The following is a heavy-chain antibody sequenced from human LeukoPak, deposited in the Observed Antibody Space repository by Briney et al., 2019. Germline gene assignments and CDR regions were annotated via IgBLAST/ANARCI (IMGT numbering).Heavy chain of an antibody. V-gene: IGHV1-69*13. CDR1: RGTFSSYA. D-gene: IGHD6-19*01. CDR2: ITPMFGTA. CDR3: AKDPSGQWLVDY. J-gene: IGHJ4*02. Sequence: GASVKVSCKASRGTFSSYAISWVRQAPGQGLEWMGGITPMFGTANYAQKFQGRVTITADESTSTAYMELSRLRCEVPAVYYCAKDPSGQWLVDYWGQGTLVTVSS.